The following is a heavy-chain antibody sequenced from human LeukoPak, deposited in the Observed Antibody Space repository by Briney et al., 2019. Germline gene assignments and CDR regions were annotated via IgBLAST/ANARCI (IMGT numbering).Heavy chain of an antibody. CDR1: GGTFSSYA. J-gene: IGHJ6*02. D-gene: IGHD2/OR15-2a*01. V-gene: IGHV1-69*01. CDR2: IIPIFDTA. CDR3: ATFHPVSDYYYGMDV. Sequence: SVKVSCKASGGTFSSYAISWVRQAPGQGLEWMGGIIPIFDTANYAQKFQGRVTITADESTSTAYMELSSLRSEDTAVYYCATFHPVSDYYYGMDVWGQGTTVTVSS.